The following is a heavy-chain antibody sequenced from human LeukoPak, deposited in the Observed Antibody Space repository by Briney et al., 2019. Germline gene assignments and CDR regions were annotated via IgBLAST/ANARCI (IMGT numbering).Heavy chain of an antibody. CDR2: IKQDGSAQ. D-gene: IGHD5-12*01. CDR3: AKPKYSGYGNFDY. CDR1: GFTVSGYW. J-gene: IGHJ4*02. Sequence: GGSLRLSCAASGFTVSGYWMSWVRQAPGKGLGWVANIKQDGSAQNYVDSVKGRLTTSRDNAKNSLFPQMNSLRAEDPAVYYCAKPKYSGYGNFDYWGQGTLVTVSS. V-gene: IGHV3-7*03.